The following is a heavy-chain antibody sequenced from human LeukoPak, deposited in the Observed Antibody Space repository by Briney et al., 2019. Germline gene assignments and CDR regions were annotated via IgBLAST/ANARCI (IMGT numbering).Heavy chain of an antibody. V-gene: IGHV3-9*01. CDR2: ISWNSGSI. D-gene: IGHD3-22*01. Sequence: QSGGSLRLSCAASGFTFDDYAMHWVRQAPGKGLEWVSGISWNSGSIGYADSVKGRFTISRDNAKNSLYLQMNSLRAEDTALYYCAKDRYDSSGYPPYDAFDIWGQGTMVTVSS. CDR3: AKDRYDSSGYPPYDAFDI. J-gene: IGHJ3*02. CDR1: GFTFDDYA.